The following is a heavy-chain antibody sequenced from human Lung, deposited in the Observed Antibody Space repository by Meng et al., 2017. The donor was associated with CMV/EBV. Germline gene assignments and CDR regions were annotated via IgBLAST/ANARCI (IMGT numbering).Heavy chain of an antibody. CDR3: ATPRAGYASGWSFDY. J-gene: IGHJ4*02. CDR2: LYQSGST. CDR1: GGSISSSSYY. Sequence: SETLSLXCSVSGGSISSSSYYWGWIRQPPGKGLEWIGSLYQSGSTFYNPSLKSRVTISVDTSKNHFSLKLSSVTAADTAVYYCATPRAGYASGWSFDYWGQGAXVTGAS. V-gene: IGHV4-39*07. D-gene: IGHD6-19*01.